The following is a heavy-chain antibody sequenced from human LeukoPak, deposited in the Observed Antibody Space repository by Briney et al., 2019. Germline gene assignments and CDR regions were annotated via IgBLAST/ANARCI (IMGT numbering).Heavy chain of an antibody. D-gene: IGHD6-13*01. CDR1: GFTFSNYW. CDR2: MKEDGSEK. J-gene: IGHJ4*02. Sequence: GGSLRLSCAASGFTFSNYWLSWVRQAPGKGLEWVANMKEDGSEKYSVDSVKGRFTISRDYAKNSLYLQMNSLRVEDTAVYHCARGPLGSSWYVHYFDYWGQGTLVTVSS. V-gene: IGHV3-7*01. CDR3: ARGPLGSSWYVHYFDY.